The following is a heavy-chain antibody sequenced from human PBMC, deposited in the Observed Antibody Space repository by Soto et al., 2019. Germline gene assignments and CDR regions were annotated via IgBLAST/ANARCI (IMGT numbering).Heavy chain of an antibody. CDR1: GFNFNRHA. J-gene: IGHJ6*02. CDR3: ARVPNCTSGVCMAGYGVDG. CDR2: ISHDGRNK. V-gene: IGHV3-30*04. D-gene: IGHD2-8*01. Sequence: QVQLVESGGGVVQPGRSRRLSCAASGFNFNRHAMHWVRQAPGKGLEWMAVISHDGRNKFHVDSLNGRFTISRDNPKNTLYLQMKSLTFEDTAVYFCARVPNCTSGVCMAGYGVDGWGQGTTVTVYS.